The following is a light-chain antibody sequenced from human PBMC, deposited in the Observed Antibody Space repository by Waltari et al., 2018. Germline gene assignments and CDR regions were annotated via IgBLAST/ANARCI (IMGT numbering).Light chain of an antibody. V-gene: IGLV1-44*01. CDR1: SSNIGSNT. J-gene: IGLJ6*01. CDR2: SNN. Sequence: QSVLTQPPSASGTPGQRVTISCSGSSSNIGSNTVNWYQQLPGTAPKLLIYSNNQRPSGVPDRFSGSKSGTSASLAISGLHSEDEAYYYCAAWDDSLNGNVFGSGTKVTVL. CDR3: AAWDDSLNGNV.